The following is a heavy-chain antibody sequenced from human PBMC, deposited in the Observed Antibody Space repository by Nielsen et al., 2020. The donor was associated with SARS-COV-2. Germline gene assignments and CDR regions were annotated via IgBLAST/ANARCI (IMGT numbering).Heavy chain of an antibody. CDR3: AKGRYISYTTGFDP. CDR2: ISYDASKE. J-gene: IGHJ5*02. CDR1: GFTFNSFG. D-gene: IGHD2-8*02. Sequence: GESLKISCAASGFTFNSFGMHWVRQAPGKGLEWVAVISYDASKEYYSDSVKGRFTISRDNSKNTLYLQMNSLRPDDAAVYYCAKGRYISYTTGFDPWGQGTLVTVSP. V-gene: IGHV3-30*18.